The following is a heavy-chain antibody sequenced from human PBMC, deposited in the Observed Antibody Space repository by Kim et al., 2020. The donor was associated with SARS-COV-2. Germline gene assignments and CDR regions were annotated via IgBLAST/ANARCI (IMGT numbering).Heavy chain of an antibody. D-gene: IGHD6-19*01. CDR2: MNPNSGNT. J-gene: IGHJ3*02. Sequence: ASVKVSCKASGYTFTSYDINWVRQATGQGLEWMGWMNPNSGNTGYAQKFQGRVTMTRNTSISTAYMELSSLRSEDTAVYYCARSLIAVAEDAFDIWGQGTMVTVSS. CDR1: GYTFTSYD. CDR3: ARSLIAVAEDAFDI. V-gene: IGHV1-8*01.